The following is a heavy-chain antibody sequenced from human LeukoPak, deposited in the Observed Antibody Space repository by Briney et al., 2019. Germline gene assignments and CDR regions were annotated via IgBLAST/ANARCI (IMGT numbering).Heavy chain of an antibody. CDR3: ATSWGGYQLLYIFDY. CDR1: GYTFTNND. J-gene: IGHJ4*02. D-gene: IGHD2-2*02. CDR2: IIPIFGTA. V-gene: IGHV1-69*13. Sequence: GASAKASCKASGYTFTNNDINWVRPATGQGIEWIGGIIPIFGTANYAQKFQGRVTITADESTSTAYMELSSLRAEDTAVYYCATSWGGYQLLYIFDYWVQGSQVTDCS.